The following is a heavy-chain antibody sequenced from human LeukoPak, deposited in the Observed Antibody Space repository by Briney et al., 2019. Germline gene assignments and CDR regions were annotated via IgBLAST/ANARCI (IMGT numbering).Heavy chain of an antibody. V-gene: IGHV3-7*01. J-gene: IGHJ4*02. CDR2: IKQDGSEK. CDR1: GFTFSSYW. CDR3: ARGTVQLWS. Sequence: GGTLRLSCAAPGFTFSSYWMSWVRQAPGKGLERVANIKQDGSEKYYVDSVKGRFTISRDNAKNSLYLQMNSLRAEDTAVYYCARGTVQLWSWGQGTLVTVSS. D-gene: IGHD5-18*01.